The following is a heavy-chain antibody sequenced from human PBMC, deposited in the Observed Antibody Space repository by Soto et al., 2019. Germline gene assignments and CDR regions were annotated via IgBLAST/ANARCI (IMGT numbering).Heavy chain of an antibody. V-gene: IGHV1-69*08. CDR1: GGTFSSYT. Sequence: QVQLVQSGAEVKKPGSSVKVSCKASGGTFSSYTISWVRQAPGQGLEGMGRIILILGIANYAQKVQGRVTINADKTTSTANMEVSGLKSGATGAHWGAGDSDILPGYAQCRLQPWGEGTMVMVSS. J-gene: IGHJ5*02. D-gene: IGHD3-9*01. CDR2: IILILGIA. CDR3: AGDSDILPGYAQCRLQP.